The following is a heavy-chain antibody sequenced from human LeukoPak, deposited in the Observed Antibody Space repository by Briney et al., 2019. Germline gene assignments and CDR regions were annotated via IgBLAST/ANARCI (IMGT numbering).Heavy chain of an antibody. CDR2: INPSGGST. V-gene: IGHV1-46*01. CDR1: GYTFTSYY. CDR3: AKTLPFYDITDYYMDV. J-gene: IGHJ6*03. Sequence: ASVKVSCKASGYTFTSYYMHWVRQAPGQGLEWMGIINPSGGSTSYAQKFQGRVTMTRDTSTSTVYMELSSLRSEDTAVYYCAKTLPFYDITDYYMDVWGKGTTVTVSS. D-gene: IGHD3-9*01.